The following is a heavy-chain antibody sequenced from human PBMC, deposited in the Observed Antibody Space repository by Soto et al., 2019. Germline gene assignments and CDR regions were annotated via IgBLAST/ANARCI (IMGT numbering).Heavy chain of an antibody. CDR3: ARDKITGLYDY. J-gene: IGHJ4*02. CDR2: IYYSGGT. V-gene: IGHV4-39*07. CDR1: GGSISSSSYY. Sequence: SETLSLTCTVSGGSISSSSYYWGWIRQPPGKGLECIGSIYYSGGTYYNPSLKSRVTISVDRSKNQFSLKLSSVTAADTAVYYSARDKITGLYDYWGQGTLVTVSS. D-gene: IGHD2-8*02.